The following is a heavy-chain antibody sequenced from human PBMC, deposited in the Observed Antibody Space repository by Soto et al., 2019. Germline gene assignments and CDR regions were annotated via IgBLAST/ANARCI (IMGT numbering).Heavy chain of an antibody. CDR3: ARDFGYNWNDAVPPPTDNWFDP. J-gene: IGHJ5*02. Sequence: ASVKVSCKASGYTFTGYYMHWVRQAPGQGLEWMGWINPNSGGTNYAQKFQGWVTMTRDTSISTAYMELSRLRSDDTAVYYCARDFGYNWNDAVPPPTDNWFDPWGQGTLVTVSS. D-gene: IGHD1-1*01. CDR2: INPNSGGT. V-gene: IGHV1-2*04. CDR1: GYTFTGYY.